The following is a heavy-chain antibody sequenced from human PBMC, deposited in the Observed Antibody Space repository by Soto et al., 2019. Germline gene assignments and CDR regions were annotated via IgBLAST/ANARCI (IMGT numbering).Heavy chain of an antibody. J-gene: IGHJ5*02. CDR1: GFIFSDYF. V-gene: IGHV3-11*06. D-gene: IGHD2-2*01. Sequence: QVQLVESGGGVVKPAGSLRLSCAASGFIFSDYFMSWIRQAPGKGREWVSFISGSSDNIKYADSVKVRFTISRDNAKNSLYLQMNSLRAEDTAVYSCVRDSARIVVVPPVDGANWLDPWGQGTLVT. CDR3: VRDSARIVVVPPVDGANWLDP. CDR2: ISGSSDNI.